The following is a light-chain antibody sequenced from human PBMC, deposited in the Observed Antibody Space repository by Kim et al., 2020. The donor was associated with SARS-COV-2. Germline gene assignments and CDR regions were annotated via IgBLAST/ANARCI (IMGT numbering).Light chain of an antibody. CDR2: RNN. CDR3: SAWDDSLSAWV. Sequence: QAGLTQPPSVSKGLRQTATLTCTGNNYNVGNQGAAWLQQHQGHPPKLLSYRNNNRPSGISERLSASRSGNTASLTITGLQPEDEADYYCSAWDDSLSAWVFGGGTQLTVL. CDR1: NYNVGNQG. V-gene: IGLV10-54*01. J-gene: IGLJ3*02.